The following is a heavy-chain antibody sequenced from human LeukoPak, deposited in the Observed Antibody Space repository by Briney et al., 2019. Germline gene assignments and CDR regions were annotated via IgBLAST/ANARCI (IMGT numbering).Heavy chain of an antibody. D-gene: IGHD3-22*01. J-gene: IGHJ4*02. CDR1: GFTFSSYA. CDR3: ANYYDSSGSSYFDY. CDR2: ISGSGGST. V-gene: IGHV3-23*01. Sequence: GGSLRLSCAASGFTFSSYAMSWVRQAPGKGLEWVSAISGSGGSTYYADSVKGRFTISRDNSKNTLYLQMNSLGAEDTAVYYCANYYDSSGSSYFDYWGQGTLVTVSS.